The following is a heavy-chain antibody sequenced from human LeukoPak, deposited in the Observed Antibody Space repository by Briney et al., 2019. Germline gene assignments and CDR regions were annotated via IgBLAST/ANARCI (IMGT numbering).Heavy chain of an antibody. D-gene: IGHD2-2*01. CDR3: AKDACSGTSCSFDY. CDR2: ITWNSGSA. Sequence: PGGSLRLSCAASGFSFDDYAMHWVRHAPGKGLEWVSGITWNSGSAGYADSVKGRFTISRDNAKNSLFVQMNSLRAEDTALYYCAKDACSGTSCSFDYWGQGTLVTVSS. V-gene: IGHV3-9*01. CDR1: GFSFDDYA. J-gene: IGHJ4*02.